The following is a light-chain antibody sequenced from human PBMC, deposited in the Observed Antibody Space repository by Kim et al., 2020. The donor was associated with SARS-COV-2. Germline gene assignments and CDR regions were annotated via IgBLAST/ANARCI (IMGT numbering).Light chain of an antibody. CDR3: QHRDNWLT. CDR2: DAS. J-gene: IGKJ4*01. CDR1: QSVSSY. Sequence: ALSPGERATLACRASQSVSSYLTWYQQKPGQAPRLLISDASNRATGIPARFSGSGSGTDFTLTISSLEPEDFAVYYCQHRDNWLTFGGGTKVDIK. V-gene: IGKV3-11*01.